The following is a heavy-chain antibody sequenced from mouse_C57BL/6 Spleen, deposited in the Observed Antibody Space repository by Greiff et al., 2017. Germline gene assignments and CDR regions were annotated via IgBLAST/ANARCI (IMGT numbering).Heavy chain of an antibody. Sequence: EVKLVESGGGLVQPGGSMKLSCVASGFTFSNYWMNWVRQSPEKGLEWVAQIRLKSDNYATHYAESVKGRFTISRDDSKSSVYLQMNNLRAEDTGIYYCTADIYYDYDRDYWGQGTTLTVSS. D-gene: IGHD2-4*01. CDR2: IRLKSDNYAT. J-gene: IGHJ2*01. CDR3: TADIYYDYDRDY. CDR1: GFTFSNYW. V-gene: IGHV6-3*01.